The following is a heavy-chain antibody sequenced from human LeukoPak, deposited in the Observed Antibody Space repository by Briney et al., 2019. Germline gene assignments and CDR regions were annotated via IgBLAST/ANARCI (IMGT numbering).Heavy chain of an antibody. J-gene: IGHJ6*02. CDR1: GGTFSSYA. CDR2: IIPIFGTA. Sequence: ASVKFSCKASGGTFSSYAISWVRQAPGQGLEWMGGIIPIFGTANYAQKFQGRVTMTTDTSTSTAYMELRSLRSDDTAVYYCARDIVVVPAAIAQGSYYYYYGMDVWGQGTTVTVSS. D-gene: IGHD2-2*01. V-gene: IGHV1-69*05. CDR3: ARDIVVVPAAIAQGSYYYYYGMDV.